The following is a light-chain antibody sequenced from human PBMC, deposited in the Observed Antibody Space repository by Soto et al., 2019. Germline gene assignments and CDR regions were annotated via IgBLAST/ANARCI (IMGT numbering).Light chain of an antibody. CDR3: CSYAGSGTPYV. V-gene: IGLV2-23*02. Sequence: QSALTQPASVSGSPGQSITISYTGTSNDVGSYNLVSWYQQHPGKAPKLMIYEVNKRPSGVSNRFSGSKSGNTASLTIPGLQAEDEADYYCCSYAGSGTPYVFGTGTKVTVL. CDR1: SNDVGSYNL. CDR2: EVN. J-gene: IGLJ1*01.